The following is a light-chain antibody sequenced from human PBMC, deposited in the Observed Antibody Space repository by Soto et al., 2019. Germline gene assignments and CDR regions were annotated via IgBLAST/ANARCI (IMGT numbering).Light chain of an antibody. Sequence: EIVLTQSPATLSLSPGERVTLSCRASQGVSSYLVWYQQKPGQAPRLLIYDASNRAAGIPARFSGSWSGTDFTLTISSLEPEDFAAYYCQQRSSWPYTFGQGTKLEIK. J-gene: IGKJ2*01. V-gene: IGKV3-11*01. CDR1: QGVSSY. CDR3: QQRSSWPYT. CDR2: DAS.